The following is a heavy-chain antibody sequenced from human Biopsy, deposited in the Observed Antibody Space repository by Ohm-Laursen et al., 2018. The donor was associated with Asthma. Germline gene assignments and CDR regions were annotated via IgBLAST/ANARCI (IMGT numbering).Heavy chain of an antibody. V-gene: IGHV1-69*01. CDR3: ARKAGSCISRTCYSLDF. CDR2: INSVFGIT. J-gene: IGHJ4*02. Sequence: SSLKVSCKSLGGTFNTYVIGWVRQAPGQGLGWMGGINSVFGITTYPQKFQDRVTITADDSTSTVYMELSSLRSEDTAVYYCARKAGSCISRTCYSLDFWGQGTLVTVSS. D-gene: IGHD2-2*01. CDR1: GGTFNTYV.